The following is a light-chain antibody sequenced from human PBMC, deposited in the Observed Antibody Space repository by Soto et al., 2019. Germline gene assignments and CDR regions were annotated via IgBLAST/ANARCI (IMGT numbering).Light chain of an antibody. V-gene: IGLV3-1*01. Sequence: SYELTQPPSVSVSPGQTASITCSGDKLGNEYVSWYQQKPGQSPVLVIYQDNRRPSGIPERFSGSNSGNTATLTISGTQAMDEADYYCQAGDSSPVVFGGGTKLTVL. CDR3: QAGDSSPVV. CDR1: KLGNEY. CDR2: QDN. J-gene: IGLJ2*01.